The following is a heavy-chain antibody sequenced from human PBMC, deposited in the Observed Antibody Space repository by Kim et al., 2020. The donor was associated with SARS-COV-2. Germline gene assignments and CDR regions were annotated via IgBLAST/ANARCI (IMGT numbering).Heavy chain of an antibody. CDR3: AKDTSSGYFDTGRYFQH. CDR1: GFTFDDYA. J-gene: IGHJ1*01. Sequence: GGSLRLSCAASGFTFDDYAMHWVRQAPGKGLEWVSLISGDGGSTYYEDSVKGRFTISRDNSKNSLYLQMNSLRTEDTALYYCAKDTSSGYFDTGRYFQHWGQGTLVSVSS. D-gene: IGHD3-22*01. V-gene: IGHV3-43*02. CDR2: ISGDGGST.